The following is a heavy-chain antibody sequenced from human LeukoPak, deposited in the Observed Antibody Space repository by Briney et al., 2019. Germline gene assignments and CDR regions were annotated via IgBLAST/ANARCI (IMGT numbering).Heavy chain of an antibody. CDR2: INHSGST. J-gene: IGHJ4*02. CDR1: GGSFSGYY. CDR3: ARGGVATIDD. D-gene: IGHD5-12*01. V-gene: IGHV4-34*01. Sequence: SETLSLTCAVYGGSFSGYYWSWIRQPPGKGLEWIGEINHSGSTNYNPSLKSRVTISVDTSKNQFSLKLSTVTAADTAVYYCARGGVATIDDWGQGTLVTVSS.